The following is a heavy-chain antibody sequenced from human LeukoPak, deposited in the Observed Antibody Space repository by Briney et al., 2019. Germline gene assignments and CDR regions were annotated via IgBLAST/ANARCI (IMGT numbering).Heavy chain of an antibody. J-gene: IGHJ4*02. V-gene: IGHV3-30*04. Sequence: GGSLRLSCAASGFTFSSYAMHWVRRAPGKGLEWVAVISYDGSNKYYADSVKGRFTISRDNSKNTLYLQMNSLRAEDTAVYYCARLYTIFGAFGYWGQGTLVTVSS. CDR3: ARLYTIFGAFGY. CDR1: GFTFSSYA. CDR2: ISYDGSNK. D-gene: IGHD3-3*01.